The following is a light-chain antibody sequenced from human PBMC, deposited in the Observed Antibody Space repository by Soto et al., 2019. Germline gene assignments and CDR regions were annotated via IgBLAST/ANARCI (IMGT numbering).Light chain of an antibody. Sequence: EIVITQSPATLSVSPGERATLSCRASQSVSDNLAWYQQKPGQAPRLLVYGASTRATGIPARFSGSGSGTEFTLTVSSLQSEDFAVYYCQQYNNWPRTFGQGTKVEL. J-gene: IGKJ1*01. CDR2: GAS. CDR3: QQYNNWPRT. V-gene: IGKV3-15*01. CDR1: QSVSDN.